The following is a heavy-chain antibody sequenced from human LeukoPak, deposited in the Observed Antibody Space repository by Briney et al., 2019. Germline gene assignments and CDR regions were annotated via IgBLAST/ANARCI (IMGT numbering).Heavy chain of an antibody. J-gene: IGHJ4*02. CDR3: ASCPQTYYYESYFDY. Sequence: SVKVSCKASGGTFSSYAISWVRQAPGQGLEWMGRIIPNFGTANYAQKFQGRVTITTDESTSTAYMELSSLRSEDTAVYYCASCPQTYYYESYFDYWGQGTLVTVSS. D-gene: IGHD3-22*01. V-gene: IGHV1-69*05. CDR2: IIPNFGTA. CDR1: GGTFSSYA.